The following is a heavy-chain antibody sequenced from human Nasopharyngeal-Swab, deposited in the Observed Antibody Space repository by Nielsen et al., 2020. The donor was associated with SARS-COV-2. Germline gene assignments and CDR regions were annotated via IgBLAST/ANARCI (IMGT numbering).Heavy chain of an antibody. J-gene: IGHJ3*02. CDR2: IYYSGST. CDR3: ARARSGSGYDYEDAFDI. Sequence: SETLSLTCTVSAGSVSSSSFYWSWIRQPPGKGLEWIGYIYYSGSTNYNPSLKSRVTISVDTSKNQFSLKLSSVTAADTAVYYCARARSGSGYDYEDAFDIWGQGTMVTVSS. V-gene: IGHV4-61*01. D-gene: IGHD5-12*01. CDR1: AGSVSSSSFY.